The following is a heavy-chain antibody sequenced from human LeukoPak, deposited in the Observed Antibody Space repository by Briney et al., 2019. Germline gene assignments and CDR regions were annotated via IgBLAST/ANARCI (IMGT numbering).Heavy chain of an antibody. V-gene: IGHV1-2*02. CDR3: TPPPGSSLWGTAFDY. CDR2: INPDSGDT. J-gene: IGHJ4*02. CDR1: GYTLTGYC. Sequence: ASVKVSCKASGYTLTGYCMHWVRQAPGQGLEWMGWINPDSGDTKYSEKFQGRVTMTRDTSISTAYMELSRLRSDDTAVYYCTPPPGSSLWGTAFDYWGQGTLVTVSS. D-gene: IGHD3-16*01.